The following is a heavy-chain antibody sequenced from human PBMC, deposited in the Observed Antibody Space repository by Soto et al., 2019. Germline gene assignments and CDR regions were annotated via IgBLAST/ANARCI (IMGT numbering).Heavy chain of an antibody. J-gene: IGHJ6*02. D-gene: IGHD2-21*01. Sequence: ASVKVSCKASGYTFTSYYMHWVRQAPGQGLEWMGIINPSGGSTSYAQKFQGRVTMTRDTSTSTVYMELSSLRSEDTAVYYCARVRNIVARYYYYGMDVWGQGTTVTVSS. CDR1: GYTFTSYY. V-gene: IGHV1-46*01. CDR2: INPSGGST. CDR3: ARVRNIVARYYYYGMDV.